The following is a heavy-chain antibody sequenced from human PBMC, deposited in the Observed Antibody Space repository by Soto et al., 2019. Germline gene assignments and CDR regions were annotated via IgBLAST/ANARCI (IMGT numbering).Heavy chain of an antibody. CDR1: GFTFSNHA. J-gene: IGHJ4*02. CDR2: ISSDGGSK. CDR3: ARSRDCSSTSCYLPFDY. Sequence: QVQLVGSGGGVVQPGRSLRVSCAASGFTFSNHAMHWVRQAPGKRPEWVSIISSDGGSKDSTDSVKGRFTISRDNSKNTMYLQMNSLRPEDTAVYYCARSRDCSSTSCYLPFDYWGQGTLVTVSS. V-gene: IGHV3-30-3*01. D-gene: IGHD2-2*01.